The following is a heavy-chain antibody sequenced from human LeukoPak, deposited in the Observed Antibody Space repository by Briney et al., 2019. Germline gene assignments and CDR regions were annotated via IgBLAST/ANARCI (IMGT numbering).Heavy chain of an antibody. J-gene: IGHJ5*02. CDR3: AIRHVDTAKAP. Sequence: PSETLSLTCAVYGGSFSGYYWSWIRQPPGKGLEWIGEINHSGSTNYNPSLKSRVTISVDTSKNQFSLKLSSVTAADTAVYYCAIRHVDTAKAPWGQGTLVTVSS. V-gene: IGHV4-34*01. D-gene: IGHD5-18*01. CDR1: GGSFSGYY. CDR2: INHSGST.